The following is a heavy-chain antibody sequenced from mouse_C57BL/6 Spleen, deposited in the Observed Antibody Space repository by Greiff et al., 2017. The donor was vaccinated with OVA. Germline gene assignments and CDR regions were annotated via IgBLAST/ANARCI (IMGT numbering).Heavy chain of an antibody. Sequence: VQLQQPGAELVKPGASVTLSCKASGYTFTSYWMHWVKQRPGQGLEWIGMIHPNSGSTNYNEKFKSKATLTVDKSSSTAYMQLSSLTSEDSAVYYCARRPLWDGFDYWGQGTTLTVSS. J-gene: IGHJ2*01. V-gene: IGHV1-64*01. CDR2: IHPNSGST. CDR3: ARRPLWDGFDY. D-gene: IGHD4-1*01. CDR1: GYTFTSYW.